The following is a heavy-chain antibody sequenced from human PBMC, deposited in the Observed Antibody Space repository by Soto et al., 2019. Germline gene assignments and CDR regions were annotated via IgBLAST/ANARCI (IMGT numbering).Heavy chain of an antibody. CDR1: GFTFSSAW. Sequence: GGSLRLSCAASGFTFSSAWMHWFRQAPGKGLVWVSRIDSGGRTTTYADSVKGRFTISRDNAKNTLYLQMNGLRAEDTALYYCARWFTYGNFDYFDYWGQGTQVTVSS. CDR3: ARWFTYGNFDYFDY. V-gene: IGHV3-74*01. CDR2: IDSGGRTT. J-gene: IGHJ4*02. D-gene: IGHD3-10*01.